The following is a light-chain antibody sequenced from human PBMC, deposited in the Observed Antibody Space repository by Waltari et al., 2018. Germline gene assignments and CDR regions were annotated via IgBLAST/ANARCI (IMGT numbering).Light chain of an antibody. J-gene: IGLJ3*02. V-gene: IGLV2-14*01. Sequence: QSALTQPASMSGSPGQSISISCVGTPRDIDAYTLVSWYQQFPGEVPKLLRYEVSNRPSGISSRFSGSKSGTTAFLSLSGLQPEDEAEYYCCSHTKMDTWVFGGGTTLTVL. CDR2: EVS. CDR3: CSHTKMDTWV. CDR1: PRDIDAYTL.